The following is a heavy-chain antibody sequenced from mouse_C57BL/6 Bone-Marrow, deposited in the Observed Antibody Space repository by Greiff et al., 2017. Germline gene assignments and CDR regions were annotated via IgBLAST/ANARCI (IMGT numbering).Heavy chain of an antibody. D-gene: IGHD1-1*01. Sequence: QVQLQQSGAELVRPGTSVKVSCKASGYAFTNYLIEWVKQRPGQGLEWIGVINPGSGGTTYNEKFQGKATLTADKSSSTAYMQLSSRTSEDSAVYFCARGYYGSSYWYFDVWGTGTTVTVSS. CDR2: INPGSGGT. CDR1: GYAFTNYL. CDR3: ARGYYGSSYWYFDV. V-gene: IGHV1-54*01. J-gene: IGHJ1*03.